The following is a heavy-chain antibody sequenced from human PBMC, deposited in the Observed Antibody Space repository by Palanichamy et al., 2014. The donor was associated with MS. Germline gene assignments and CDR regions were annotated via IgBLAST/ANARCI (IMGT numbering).Heavy chain of an antibody. CDR1: GFTFNNYA. J-gene: IGHJ5*02. CDR3: AKGPAGTSYGYDWFDP. CDR2: ISHNGASS. V-gene: IGHV3-23*01. Sequence: DVQLLQSGGGLVQPGGSLRLSCAASGFTFNNYAMAWVRQAPGRGLEWVSTISHNGASSFYADSVKGRFTISRDNPNNLLGLRMSSLTVEDTAVYYCAKGPAGTSYGYDWFDPWGQGTLVTVSS. D-gene: IGHD5-18*01.